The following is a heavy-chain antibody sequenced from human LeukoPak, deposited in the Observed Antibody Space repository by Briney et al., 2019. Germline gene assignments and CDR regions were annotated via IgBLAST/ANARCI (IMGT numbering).Heavy chain of an antibody. Sequence: GGSLRLSCAASGFIFSSYAMSWVRQAPGKGLEWVSAISGSGGSTYYADSVKGRFTISRDNSKNTLYLQMNSLRAEDTAVYYCAKDGQLWLTVTPKWGQGTLVTVSS. CDR3: AKDGQLWLTVTPK. J-gene: IGHJ4*02. CDR2: ISGSGGST. CDR1: GFIFSSYA. V-gene: IGHV3-23*01. D-gene: IGHD5-18*01.